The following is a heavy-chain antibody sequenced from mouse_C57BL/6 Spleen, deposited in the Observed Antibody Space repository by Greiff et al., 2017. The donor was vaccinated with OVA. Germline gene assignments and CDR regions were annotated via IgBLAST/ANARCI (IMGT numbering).Heavy chain of an antibody. J-gene: IGHJ2*01. CDR1: GYTFTSYW. V-gene: IGHV1-59*01. D-gene: IGHD2-3*01. CDR3: ARAGYYDY. Sequence: VQLQQSGAELVRPGTSVKLSCKASGYTFTSYWMHWVKQRPGQGLEWIGVIDPSDSYTNYNQKFKGKATLTVDTSSSTAYMQLSSLTSEDSAVYYCARAGYYDYWGQGTTLTVSS. CDR2: IDPSDSYT.